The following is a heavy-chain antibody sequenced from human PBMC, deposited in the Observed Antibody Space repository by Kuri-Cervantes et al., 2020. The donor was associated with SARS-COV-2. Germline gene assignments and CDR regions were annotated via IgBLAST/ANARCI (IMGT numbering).Heavy chain of an antibody. J-gene: IGHJ4*02. CDR2: IIPIFDTA. CDR3: ARDSPSFGYCSSTSCSAYHFDY. D-gene: IGHD2-2*01. CDR1: GGTFSSYT. V-gene: IGHV1-69*13. Sequence: SVKVSCKASGGTFSSYTISWVRQAPGQGLEWMGGIIPIFDTANYAQKFQGRVTITAGESTSTAYMELSSLRSEDTAVYYCARDSPSFGYCSSTSCSAYHFDYWGQGTLVTVSS.